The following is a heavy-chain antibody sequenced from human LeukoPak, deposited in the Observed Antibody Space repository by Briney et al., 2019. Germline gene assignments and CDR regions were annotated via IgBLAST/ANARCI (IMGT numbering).Heavy chain of an antibody. CDR3: AREFVRPHRGNWFDP. CDR2: IYYSGST. Sequence: SQTLSLTCTVSGGSISSGGYYWSWIRQHPGKGLERIGYIYYSGSTYYNPSLKSRVTISVDTSKNQFSLKLSSVTAADTAVYYCAREFVRPHRGNWFDPWGQGTLVTVSS. D-gene: IGHD3-10*01. V-gene: IGHV4-31*03. J-gene: IGHJ5*02. CDR1: GGSISSGGYY.